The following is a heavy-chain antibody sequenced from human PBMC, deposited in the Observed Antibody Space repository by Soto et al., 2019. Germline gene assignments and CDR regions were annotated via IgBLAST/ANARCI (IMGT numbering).Heavy chain of an antibody. J-gene: IGHJ3*02. CDR3: AREYCSSTSCYHDAFDI. D-gene: IGHD2-2*01. CDR2: INHSGST. Sequence: SETLSLTCAVYGGSFSGYYWSWIRQPPGKGLEWIGEINHSGSTNYNPSLKSRVTISVDTSKNQFSLKLSSVTAADTAVYYCAREYCSSTSCYHDAFDIWGQGTMVTVS. V-gene: IGHV4-34*01. CDR1: GGSFSGYY.